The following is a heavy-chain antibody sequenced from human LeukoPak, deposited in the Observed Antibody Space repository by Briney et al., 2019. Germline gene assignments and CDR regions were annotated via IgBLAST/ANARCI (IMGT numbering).Heavy chain of an antibody. Sequence: SETLSLTCAVYGGSFSGYYWSWIRQPPGKGLEWIGEINHSGSTNYNPSLKSRVTISVDTSKNQFSLKLSSVTAADTGVYYCARVTMIVVVNWFDPWGQGTLVTVSS. CDR2: INHSGST. CDR3: ARVTMIVVVNWFDP. CDR1: GGSFSGYY. V-gene: IGHV4-34*01. J-gene: IGHJ5*02. D-gene: IGHD3-22*01.